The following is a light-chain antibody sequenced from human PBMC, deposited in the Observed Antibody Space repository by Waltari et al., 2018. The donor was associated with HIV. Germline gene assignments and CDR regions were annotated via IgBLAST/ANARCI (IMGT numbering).Light chain of an antibody. CDR2: DNN. Sequence: QSVLTQPPSLSAPPGQKVTISCSGSSSNLGNYNVSWYQQLPGPAPSILINDNNKRPSGIPDLFSGCKSGTSASMGSTGRQTGDEADYYCASWDFSLRAVVFGGGTKLTVL. J-gene: IGLJ2*01. V-gene: IGLV1-51*01. CDR1: SSNLGNYN. CDR3: ASWDFSLRAVV.